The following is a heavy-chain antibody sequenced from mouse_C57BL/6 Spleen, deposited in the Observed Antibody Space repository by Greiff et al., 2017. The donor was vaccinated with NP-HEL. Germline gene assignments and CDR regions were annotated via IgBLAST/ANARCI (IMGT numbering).Heavy chain of an antibody. CDR2: INYDGSST. CDR1: GFTFSDYY. CDR3: ARERGQLSFDY. Sequence: EVQLVESEGGLVQPGSSMKLSCTASGFTFSDYYMAWVRQVPEKGLEWVANINYDGSSTYYLDSLKSRFIISRDNAKNILYLQMSSLKSEDTATYYCARERGQLSFDYWGQGTTLTVSS. V-gene: IGHV5-16*01. D-gene: IGHD3-2*02. J-gene: IGHJ2*01.